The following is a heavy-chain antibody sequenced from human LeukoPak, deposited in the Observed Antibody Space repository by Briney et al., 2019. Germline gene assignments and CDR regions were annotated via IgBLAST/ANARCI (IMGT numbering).Heavy chain of an antibody. CDR2: IGSSGRTI. CDR3: ASRRDY. V-gene: IGHV3-48*03. J-gene: IGHJ4*02. CDR1: GFVFSDYE. Sequence: GGSLRLSCAASGFVFSDYEMNWARQAPGKGLEWVSNIGSSGRTIFYADSVKGRFSISRDNGKDSLYLQMNSLRVEDTAIYYCASRRDYWGQGTLVTVSS.